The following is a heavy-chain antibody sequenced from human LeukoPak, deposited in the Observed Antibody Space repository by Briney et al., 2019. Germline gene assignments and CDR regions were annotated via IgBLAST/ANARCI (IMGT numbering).Heavy chain of an antibody. CDR3: ARGWQLHD. V-gene: IGHV1-18*01. CDR1: GHTLSTYG. CDR2: ISASKGNI. Sequence: GASVKVSCKASGHTLSTYGISWVRQAPGQGLEWMGWISASKGNIKYAQKFQDRVTMTTDTSTNTAYLEMRSLSCDDTALYYCARGWQLHDWGQGTLVTVSS. D-gene: IGHD4-23*01. J-gene: IGHJ4*02.